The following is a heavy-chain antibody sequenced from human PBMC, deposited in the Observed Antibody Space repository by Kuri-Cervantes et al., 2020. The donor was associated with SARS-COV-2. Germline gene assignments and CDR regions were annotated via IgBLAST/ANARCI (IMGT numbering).Heavy chain of an antibody. D-gene: IGHD2-2*01. CDR3: ARTLGEDIVVVPAATFDY. J-gene: IGHJ4*02. CDR2: ISYDGSNK. Sequence: GGSLRLSCAASGFTFSSYAMHWVRQAPGKGLEWVAVISYDGSNKYYADSVKGRFTISRDNSKSTLYLQMNSLRAEDTAVYYCARTLGEDIVVVPAATFDYWGQGTLVTVSS. CDR1: GFTFSSYA. V-gene: IGHV3-30-3*01.